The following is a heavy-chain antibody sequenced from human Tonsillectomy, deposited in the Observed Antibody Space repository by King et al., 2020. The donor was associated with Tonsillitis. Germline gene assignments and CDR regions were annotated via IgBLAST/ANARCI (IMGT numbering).Heavy chain of an antibody. CDR2: IYYSGST. CDR1: GGSISSYY. V-gene: IGHV4-59*08. Sequence: VQLQESGPGLVKPSETLSLTCTVSGGSISSYYWSWIRQPPGKGLEWIGYIYYSGSTNYNPSLKSRVTISVDTSKNQFSLKLRSVTAADTAVYYCARAPDNDQLYYGRDVWGQGTTVTVSS. D-gene: IGHD1-1*01. J-gene: IGHJ6*02. CDR3: ARAPDNDQLYYGRDV.